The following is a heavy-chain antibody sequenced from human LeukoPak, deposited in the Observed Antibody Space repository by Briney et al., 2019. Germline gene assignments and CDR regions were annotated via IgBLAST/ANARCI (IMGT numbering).Heavy chain of an antibody. CDR3: AKPGIAAAGTRNNWFDP. CDR2: INHSGST. J-gene: IGHJ5*02. V-gene: IGHV4-34*01. CDR1: GGSFSGYY. Sequence: PSETLSLTCAVYGGSFSGYYWSWIRQPPGKGLEWIGEINHSGSTNYNPSLKNRVTISIDTSKNQFSLRLSSVTAADTAVYYCAKPGIAAAGTRNNWFDPWGQGTLVTVSS. D-gene: IGHD6-13*01.